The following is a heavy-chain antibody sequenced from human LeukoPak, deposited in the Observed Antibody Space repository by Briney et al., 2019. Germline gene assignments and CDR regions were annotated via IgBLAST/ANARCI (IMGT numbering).Heavy chain of an antibody. Sequence: ASVKVSCKASGGTFSSYAISWVRQAPGQGLEWMGGIIPTFGTANYAQKFQGRVTITADESTSTAYMELSSLRSEDTAVYYCAVGGVGVAALSWFDPWGQGTLVTVSS. CDR2: IIPTFGTA. CDR1: GGTFSSYA. D-gene: IGHD2-15*01. V-gene: IGHV1-69*13. CDR3: AVGGVGVAALSWFDP. J-gene: IGHJ5*02.